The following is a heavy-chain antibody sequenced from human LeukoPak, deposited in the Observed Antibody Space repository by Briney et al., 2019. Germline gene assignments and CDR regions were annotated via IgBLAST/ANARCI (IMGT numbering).Heavy chain of an antibody. CDR3: ARRPYQGSSGYTFDY. CDR2: INHSGST. D-gene: IGHD3-22*01. Sequence: SETLSLTCAVYGGSFSGYYWSWIRQPPGKGLEWIGEINHSGSTNYNPSLKSRVTISVDTSKNQFSLKLSSVTAADTAVYYWARRPYQGSSGYTFDYWGQGTLVTVSS. CDR1: GGSFSGYY. J-gene: IGHJ4*02. V-gene: IGHV4-34*01.